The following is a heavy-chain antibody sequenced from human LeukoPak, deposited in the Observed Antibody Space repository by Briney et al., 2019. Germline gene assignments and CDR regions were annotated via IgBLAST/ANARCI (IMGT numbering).Heavy chain of an antibody. D-gene: IGHD3-22*01. J-gene: IGHJ4*02. V-gene: IGHV3-30*03. CDR1: GFTFSSYG. CDR2: ISYDGSNK. CDR3: TLDYYDSSGWYYFDY. Sequence: QTGGSLRLSCAASGFTFSSYGMHWVRQAPGKGLEWAAVISYDGSNKYYADSVKGRFTISRDNSKNTLYLQMNSLRAEDTAVYYCTLDYYDSSGWYYFDYWGQGTLVTVSS.